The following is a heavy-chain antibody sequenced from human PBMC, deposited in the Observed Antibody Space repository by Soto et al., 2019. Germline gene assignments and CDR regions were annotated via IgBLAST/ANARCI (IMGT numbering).Heavy chain of an antibody. CDR2: ISGSGGST. J-gene: IGHJ4*02. CDR3: AKDLGVTMIVVVTPCDY. CDR1: GFTFSSYA. Sequence: PGGSLRLSCAASGFTFSSYAMSWVRQAPGKGLEWVSAISGSGGSTYYADSVKGRFTISRDNSKNTLYLQMNSLRAEDTAVYYCAKDLGVTMIVVVTPCDYWGQGTLVTVSS. V-gene: IGHV3-23*01. D-gene: IGHD3-22*01.